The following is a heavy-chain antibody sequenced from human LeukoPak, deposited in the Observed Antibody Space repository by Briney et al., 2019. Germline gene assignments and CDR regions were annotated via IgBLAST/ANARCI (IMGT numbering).Heavy chain of an antibody. CDR3: ANPQLLSPREY. CDR1: GFTFSSFG. Sequence: PGGSLRLSCAASGFTFSSFGMHWVRQAPGKGLEWVAVIWYDGGDKYYADSVKGRFTISRDNSKNTLYLQMNSLRAEGTAVYYCANPQLLSPREYWGQGTLVTVSS. CDR2: IWYDGGDK. D-gene: IGHD2-2*01. V-gene: IGHV3-33*06. J-gene: IGHJ4*02.